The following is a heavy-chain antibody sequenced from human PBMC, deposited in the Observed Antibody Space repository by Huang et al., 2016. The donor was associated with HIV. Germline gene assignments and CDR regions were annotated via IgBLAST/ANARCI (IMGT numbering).Heavy chain of an antibody. CDR3: AAGYDTYYDI. CDR1: GYTLTALS. Sequence: QVQLVQSGAEVKKPGASVKVSCKVSGYTLTALSIHWVRQAPGKGLEWMGGVAPENGETIYAQNFQGRVTMTEDTSTDTAYMELHSLRPEDTAVYYCAAGYDTYYDIWGQGTMVIASS. J-gene: IGHJ3*02. CDR2: VAPENGET. D-gene: IGHD2-21*01. V-gene: IGHV1-24*01.